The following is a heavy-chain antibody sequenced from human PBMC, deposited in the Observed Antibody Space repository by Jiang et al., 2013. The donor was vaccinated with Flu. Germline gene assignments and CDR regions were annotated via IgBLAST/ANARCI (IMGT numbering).Heavy chain of an antibody. CDR3: ARALNTKGDAFDL. D-gene: IGHD2-2*01. CDR2: IIPSGGST. V-gene: IGHV1-46*01. CDR1: GYTFTRYY. Sequence: QLVESGADVKKPGASVKISCKASGYTFTRYYMHWVRQAPGQGLEWMGLIIPSGGSTSYAQSFQGRVTMTSDTSTSTVDLELSRLTSADTAVFYCARALNTKGDAFDLWGQGTMVTVSS. J-gene: IGHJ3*01.